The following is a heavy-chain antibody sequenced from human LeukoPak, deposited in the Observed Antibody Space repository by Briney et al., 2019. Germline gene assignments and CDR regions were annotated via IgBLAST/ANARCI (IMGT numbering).Heavy chain of an antibody. CDR3: ARLVGLRYFDWLLYHY. Sequence: SETLSLTCTVSGGSISSSSYYWGWIRQPPGKGLEWIGSIYYSGSTYYTPSLKSRVTISVDTSKNQFSLKLSSVTAADTAVYYCARLVGLRYFDWLLYHYWGQGTLVTVSS. D-gene: IGHD3-9*01. CDR1: GGSISSSSYY. V-gene: IGHV4-39*01. J-gene: IGHJ4*02. CDR2: IYYSGST.